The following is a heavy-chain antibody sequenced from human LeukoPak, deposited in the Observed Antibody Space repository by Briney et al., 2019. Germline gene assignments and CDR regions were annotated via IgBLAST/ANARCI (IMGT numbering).Heavy chain of an antibody. CDR1: GFTFSAYA. CDR3: ARGPGPIAGAKNPFDI. J-gene: IGHJ3*02. V-gene: IGHV3-30*01. D-gene: IGHD1-26*01. Sequence: GGSLRFSCAASGFTFSAYAMHWVRQAPGKGLEWVAVISYDGSNKYYADSVKSRFTISGDKSKDTLYLQMNTLRPEDTAVYYCARGPGPIAGAKNPFDIWGQGTMVTVSS. CDR2: ISYDGSNK.